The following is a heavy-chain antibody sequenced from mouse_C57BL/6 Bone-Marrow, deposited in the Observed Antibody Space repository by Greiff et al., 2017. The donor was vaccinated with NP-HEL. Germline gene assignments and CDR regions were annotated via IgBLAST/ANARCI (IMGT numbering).Heavy chain of an antibody. D-gene: IGHD3-2*02. CDR3: GRGAQAKGWFAY. J-gene: IGHJ3*01. CDR2: IDPSGSYT. V-gene: IGHV1-50*01. Sequence: QVQLQQPGAELVKPGASVKLSCKASGYTFTSYCMQWVKQRPGQGLEWIGEIDPSGSYTNYNHTFTGKATLTVDTSTSTAYMQLSSLTSEDAAVDYCGRGAQAKGWFAYWGQGTLVTVSA. CDR1: GYTFTSYC.